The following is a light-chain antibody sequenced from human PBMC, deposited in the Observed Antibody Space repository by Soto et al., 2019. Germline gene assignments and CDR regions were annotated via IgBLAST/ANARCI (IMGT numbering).Light chain of an antibody. V-gene: IGKV1-39*01. J-gene: IGKJ3*01. CDR3: QQSYRAPLT. CDR2: AAS. CDR1: QTISTY. Sequence: DIQMTQSPSSLSASXXDRVXITCRASQTISTYLNWYQQKPGKAPKXXIHAASSVQSGVPSRFSGSGSGTGFTLTISSLQPEDFATYYCQQSYRAPLTFGPGTKVDIK.